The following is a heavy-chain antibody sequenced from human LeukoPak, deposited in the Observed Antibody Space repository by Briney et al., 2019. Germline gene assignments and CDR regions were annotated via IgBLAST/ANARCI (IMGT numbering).Heavy chain of an antibody. Sequence: ASVKVSCKASGYTFTSYDINWVRQATGQGLEWMGWMNPNSGNTGYAQKFQGRVTMTRNTSISTAYMELSSLRPEDTAVYYCARGPRLYDFWSGYRTWGQGTLVTVSS. CDR2: MNPNSGNT. J-gene: IGHJ5*02. D-gene: IGHD3-3*01. V-gene: IGHV1-8*01. CDR1: GYTFTSYD. CDR3: ARGPRLYDFWSGYRT.